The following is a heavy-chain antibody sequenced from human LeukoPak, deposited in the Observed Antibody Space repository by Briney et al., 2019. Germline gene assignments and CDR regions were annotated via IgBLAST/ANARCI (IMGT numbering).Heavy chain of an antibody. D-gene: IGHD6-19*01. CDR3: TTAGSGWYAFDY. Sequence: PGGSLRLSRAASGFTFSSYSMNWVRQAPGKGLEWVSSISSSSSYIYYADSVKGRFTISRDNAKNSLYLQMNSLRAEDTAVYYCTTAGSGWYAFDYWGQGTLVTVSS. CDR2: ISSSSSYI. V-gene: IGHV3-21*03. J-gene: IGHJ4*02. CDR1: GFTFSSYS.